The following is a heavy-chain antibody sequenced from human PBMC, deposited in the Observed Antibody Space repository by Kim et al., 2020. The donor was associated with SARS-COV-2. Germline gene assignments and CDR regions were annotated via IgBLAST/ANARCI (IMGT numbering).Heavy chain of an antibody. D-gene: IGHD1-26*01. Sequence: GESLKISCKGSGYSFTSYWLGWVRQMPGQGLEWMGIIYPCDSDTRYSPSFQGQVTISADKFLSTAYLPWNSLKASHTAMYYCAIVGATIHWGQGTLVTVSS. V-gene: IGHV5-51*06. CDR3: AIVGATIH. CDR1: GYSFTSYW. CDR2: IYPCDSDT. J-gene: IGHJ4*02.